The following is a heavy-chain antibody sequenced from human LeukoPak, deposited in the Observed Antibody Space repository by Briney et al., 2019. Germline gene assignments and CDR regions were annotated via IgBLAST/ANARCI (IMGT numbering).Heavy chain of an antibody. Sequence: GGSLRLSCAASGFTFSGHNMNWVRQAPGKGLEWISYVSISSGTIYYADSVNGRFRISRDNAKSSLDLEMNSLRAEDTAVYYCARAMSTFGGVRNYFDSWGQGTLVTVSS. J-gene: IGHJ4*02. D-gene: IGHD3-16*01. V-gene: IGHV3-48*04. CDR2: VSISSGTI. CDR3: ARAMSTFGGVRNYFDS. CDR1: GFTFSGHN.